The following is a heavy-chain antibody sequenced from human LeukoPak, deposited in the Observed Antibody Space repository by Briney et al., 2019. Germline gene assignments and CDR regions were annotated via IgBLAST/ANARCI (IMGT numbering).Heavy chain of an antibody. J-gene: IGHJ4*02. CDR3: ARGTYYYEF. CDR2: MNQLGNEK. V-gene: IGHV3-7*04. CDR1: KFTFSTYW. Sequence: GGSLRLSCAASKFTFSTYWMSWVRQAPGKGPEWVAYMNQLGNEKNYLDSVKGRFTISRDNAKNSLYLQMTSLRVEDTAVYYCARGTYYYEFWGQGTLVTVS. D-gene: IGHD3-16*01.